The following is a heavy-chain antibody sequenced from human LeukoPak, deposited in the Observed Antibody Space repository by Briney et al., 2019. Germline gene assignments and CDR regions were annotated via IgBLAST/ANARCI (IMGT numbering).Heavy chain of an antibody. V-gene: IGHV3-33*08. CDR3: ARDQEDADYYDSSGSLRGYLDY. CDR1: GFIFSNYG. CDR2: IWYDGSNK. J-gene: IGHJ4*02. Sequence: GGSLRLSCAASGFIFSNYGMHWVRQAPGKGLEWVAVIWYDGSNKYYADSVKGRFTISRDNSKNTLYLQMNSLRAEDTAVYYCARDQEDADYYDSSGSLRGYLDYWGQGTLVTVSS. D-gene: IGHD3-22*01.